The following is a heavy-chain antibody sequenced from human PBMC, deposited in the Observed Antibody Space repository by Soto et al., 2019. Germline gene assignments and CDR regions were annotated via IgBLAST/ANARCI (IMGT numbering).Heavy chain of an antibody. CDR1: GYTFSNYG. CDR3: ARDSPPVDY. V-gene: IGHV1-18*01. CDR2: ISAYNGNT. Sequence: QVQLVQSGAEVKKPGASVKVSCKASGYTFSNYGISWVRQAPGQGLEWMGWISAYNGNTKYAQKLQGRVTMTTDTSPSTAYMELRSLTSDDTAVYYCARDSPPVDYWGQGTLVTVSS. J-gene: IGHJ4*02.